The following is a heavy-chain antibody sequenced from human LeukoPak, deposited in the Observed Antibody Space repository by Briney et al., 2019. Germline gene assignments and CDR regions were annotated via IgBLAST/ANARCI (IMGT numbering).Heavy chain of an antibody. CDR2: IYYSGST. CDR1: GGSISNYY. CDR3: ARAGQFISARPITFDY. V-gene: IGHV4-59*01. J-gene: IGHJ4*02. D-gene: IGHD6-6*01. Sequence: SETLSLTCTVSGGSISNYYWCWLRQPPGKGLEWFGYIYYSGSTNSNPSLKSRVTISLDTSKNQFSLKLSSVTAADTAVYYCARAGQFISARPITFDYWGQGALVTVSS.